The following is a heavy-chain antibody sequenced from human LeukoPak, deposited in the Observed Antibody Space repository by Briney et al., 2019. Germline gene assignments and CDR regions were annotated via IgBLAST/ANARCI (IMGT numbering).Heavy chain of an antibody. CDR3: AKDRSGDSYYFDY. CDR2: IRYDGSNK. Sequence: PGGSLRLSCAASGFTFSSYGMHWVRQAPGKGLEWVAFIRYDGSNKYYADSVKGRFTISRDNSKNTLYLQMNSLRAEDTAVYYFAKDRSGDSYYFDYWGQGTLVTVSS. D-gene: IGHD4-17*01. CDR1: GFTFSSYG. J-gene: IGHJ4*02. V-gene: IGHV3-30*02.